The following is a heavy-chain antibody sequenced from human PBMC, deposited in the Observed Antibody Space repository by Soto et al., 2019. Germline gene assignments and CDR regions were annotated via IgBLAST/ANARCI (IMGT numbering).Heavy chain of an antibody. CDR1: GGSFRGYY. Sequence: SETLSLTCAVYGGSFRGYYWSWIRQPPGKGLEWIGEINHSGSTNYNPSLKSRVTISVDTSKNQFSLKLSSVTAADTAVYYCARGSLLWFGEEGYWFDPWGQGTLVTSPQ. CDR3: ARGSLLWFGEEGYWFDP. CDR2: INHSGST. J-gene: IGHJ5*02. D-gene: IGHD3-10*01. V-gene: IGHV4-34*01.